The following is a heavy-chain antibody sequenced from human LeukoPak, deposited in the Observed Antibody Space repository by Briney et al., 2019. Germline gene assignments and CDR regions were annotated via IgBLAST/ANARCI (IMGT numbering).Heavy chain of an antibody. J-gene: IGHJ6*02. CDR3: ARDPGIAVAGIYYYYGMDV. D-gene: IGHD6-19*01. Sequence: GGSLRLSCAASGFTFSSYAMHWVRQAPGKGLEWVAVISYDGSNKYYADSVKGRFTISRDNSKNTLYLQMNSLRAEDTAVYYCARDPGIAVAGIYYYYGMDVWGQGTTVTVSS. CDR2: ISYDGSNK. V-gene: IGHV3-30*04. CDR1: GFTFSSYA.